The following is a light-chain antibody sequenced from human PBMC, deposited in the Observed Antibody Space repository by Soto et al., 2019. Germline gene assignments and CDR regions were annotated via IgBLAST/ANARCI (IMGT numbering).Light chain of an antibody. J-gene: IGKJ5*01. CDR3: QQYGRSPPIT. CDR2: GAS. CDR1: QSVSSSY. Sequence: EIVLTQSPGTLSLSPGERATLSCRASQSVSSSYLAWYQQKPGQAPRLLIYGASSRATDSPDRFSGSGSGTDFTLTISRLEPEDFAVYYCQQYGRSPPITFGQGTRLEIK. V-gene: IGKV3-20*01.